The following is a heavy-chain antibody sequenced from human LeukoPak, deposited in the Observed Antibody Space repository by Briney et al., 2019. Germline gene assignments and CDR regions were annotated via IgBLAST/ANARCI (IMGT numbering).Heavy chain of an antibody. V-gene: IGHV4-59*01. CDR1: GGSISSYY. Sequence: SETLSLTCTVSGGSISSYYWSWIRQPPGKGLEWIGYIYYSGSTNYNPSLKSRVTISVDTSKNQFSLKLSSVTAADTAVYYCARDGGKGAVTSFDPWGQGALVTVSS. CDR2: IYYSGST. D-gene: IGHD6-19*01. CDR3: ARDGGKGAVTSFDP. J-gene: IGHJ5*02.